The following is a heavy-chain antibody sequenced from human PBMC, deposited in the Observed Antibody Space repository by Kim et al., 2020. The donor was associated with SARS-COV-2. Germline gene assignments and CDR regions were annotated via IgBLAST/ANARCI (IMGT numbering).Heavy chain of an antibody. V-gene: IGHV4-39*01. J-gene: IGHJ5*02. CDR3: ARHLGITRWFDP. D-gene: IGHD3-16*01. CDR1: GGSISSSSYY. CDR2: IYYSGST. Sequence: SETLSLTCTVSGGSISSSSYYWGWIRQPPGKGLEWIGSIYYSGSTYYNPSLKSRVTISVDTSKNQFSLKLSSVTAADTAVYYCARHLGITRWFDPWGQGTLVTVSS.